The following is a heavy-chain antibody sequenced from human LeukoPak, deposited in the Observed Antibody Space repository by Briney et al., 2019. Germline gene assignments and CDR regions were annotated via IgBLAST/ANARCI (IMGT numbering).Heavy chain of an antibody. Sequence: SETLSLTCTVSGGSISSGGFYWSWLRQPAGKGLEWIGHIYASGITSYNPSLKSRVTLSVDTSKNQFSLNLSSVTAADTAVYYCARSARDGYNNYFDYRGQGTLVTVSS. J-gene: IGHJ4*02. CDR2: IYASGIT. D-gene: IGHD5-24*01. CDR3: ARSARDGYNNYFDY. CDR1: GGSISSGGFY. V-gene: IGHV4-61*09.